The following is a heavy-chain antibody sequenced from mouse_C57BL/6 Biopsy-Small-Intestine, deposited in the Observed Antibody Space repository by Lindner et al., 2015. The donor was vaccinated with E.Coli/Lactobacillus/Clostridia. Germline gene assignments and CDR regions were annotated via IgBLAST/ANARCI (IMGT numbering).Heavy chain of an antibody. CDR3: ARDWYFDV. CDR2: IDPEDGET. Sequence: VQLQESGAELVKPGASVNLSCTASDFNIKDYYMHWVKQGAEQGLEWIGSIDPEDGETKYALKFQGKATITADTSSNTAYLQLSSLTCEDTAVYSCARDWYFDVWGTGTTVTVSS. V-gene: IGHV14-2*01. J-gene: IGHJ1*03. CDR1: DFNIKDYY.